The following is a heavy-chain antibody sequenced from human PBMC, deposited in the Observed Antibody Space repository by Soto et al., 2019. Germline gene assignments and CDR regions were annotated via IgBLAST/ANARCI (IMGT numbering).Heavy chain of an antibody. Sequence: QVQLVQSGAEVKKPGASVMVSCKASGYMFTGYYMHWVRQAPGQGLEWMGWINPNSGGTNYAQRFQGRVTMTTDTAIDTAYMELTSLTTDDTAVYYCAIRTGQMAASFEFDGDWFFDLWGRGTRVTVSS. D-gene: IGHD3-9*01. V-gene: IGHV1-2*02. CDR2: INPNSGGT. J-gene: IGHJ2*01. CDR3: AIRTGQMAASFEFDGDWFFDL. CDR1: GYMFTGYY.